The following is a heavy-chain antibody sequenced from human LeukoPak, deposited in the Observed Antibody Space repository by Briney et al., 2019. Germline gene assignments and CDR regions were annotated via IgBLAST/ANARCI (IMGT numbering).Heavy chain of an antibody. Sequence: GGSLRLSCAGSGFTFSNYWMNWVRQAPGKGLEGVGNIKEDGSETYYVDAVKGRFTISRDNAKNSLYLQMNSLRVEDTAVYYCASLRYLEKWGQGTLVTVSS. V-gene: IGHV3-7*01. J-gene: IGHJ4*02. D-gene: IGHD3-3*01. CDR1: GFTFSNYW. CDR3: ASLRYLEK. CDR2: IKEDGSET.